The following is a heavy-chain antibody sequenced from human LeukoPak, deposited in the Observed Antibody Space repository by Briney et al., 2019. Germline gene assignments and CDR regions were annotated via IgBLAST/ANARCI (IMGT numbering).Heavy chain of an antibody. Sequence: ASVKVSCKASGYTFTNYRISWVRQAPGQGLEWMGWISAYNGNTNYAQKLHGRVTMTRDTSTSTVYMELRRLKSKDTAMYYCARASTHRYNWKSGQLNDAFDIWGQGTMVTVSS. CDR1: GYTFTNYR. V-gene: IGHV1-18*01. J-gene: IGHJ3*02. D-gene: IGHD1-20*01. CDR3: ARASTHRYNWKSGQLNDAFDI. CDR2: ISAYNGNT.